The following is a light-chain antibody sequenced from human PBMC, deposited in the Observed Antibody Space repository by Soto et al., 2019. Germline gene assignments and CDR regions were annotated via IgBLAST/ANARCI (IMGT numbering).Light chain of an antibody. CDR1: SGHSSYA. Sequence: QLVLTQSPSASASLGASVKLTCTLSSGHSSYAIAWNQQQPEKGPRYLMKLNSDGSHSKGDGIPDRFSGSSSGAERYLTISGLQSEDEADYYCQTWGTGIQVFGTGTKLTVL. CDR2: LNSDGSH. J-gene: IGLJ1*01. CDR3: QTWGTGIQV. V-gene: IGLV4-69*01.